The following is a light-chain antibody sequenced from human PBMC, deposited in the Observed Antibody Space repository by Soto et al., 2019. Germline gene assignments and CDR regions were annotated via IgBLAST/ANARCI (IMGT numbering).Light chain of an antibody. Sequence: QAVVTQPPSASGTPGQTVTISSSGGTSNIGTNYVSWYQHLPGTAPKLLIYGNNQRPSGVPDRFSGSKSGTSASLAISGLRSDDEADYYCAVWDDSLSGVVFGGGTQLTVL. V-gene: IGLV1-47*01. CDR2: GNN. CDR3: AVWDDSLSGVV. CDR1: TSNIGTNY. J-gene: IGLJ3*02.